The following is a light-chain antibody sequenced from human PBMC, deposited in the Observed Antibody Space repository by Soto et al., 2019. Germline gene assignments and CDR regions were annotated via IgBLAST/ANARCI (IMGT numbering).Light chain of an antibody. CDR1: QSINNFY. V-gene: IGKV3-20*01. CDR3: QQYGGSPRT. CDR2: GLS. Sequence: EIVLPQSPGTLPLSPGDRATLSCRASQSINNFYVAWYQQKRGQAPRLLIYGLSSKATGIPERFSGSGSGTDFTLTISRLEPGDLAVYYCQQYGGSPRTFGQGTKVEIK. J-gene: IGKJ1*01.